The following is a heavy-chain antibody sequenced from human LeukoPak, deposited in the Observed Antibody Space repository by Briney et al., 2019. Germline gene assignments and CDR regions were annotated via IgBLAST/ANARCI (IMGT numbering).Heavy chain of an antibody. V-gene: IGHV3-23*01. CDR3: AKALIVARGVKSSPA. J-gene: IGHJ4*02. D-gene: IGHD3-10*01. Sequence: GGSLRLSCAASGFTFNIYTMTWVRQAPGKGLEWVSIISDNSGSTYYADSVKGRFTISRDNSKNTLYLQMNSLRAEDTAIYYCAKALIVARGVKSSPAWGQGTLVTVSS. CDR1: GFTFNIYT. CDR2: ISDNSGST.